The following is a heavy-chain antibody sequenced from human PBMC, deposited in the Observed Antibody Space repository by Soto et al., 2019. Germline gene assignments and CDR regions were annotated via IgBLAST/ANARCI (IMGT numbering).Heavy chain of an antibody. J-gene: IGHJ6*02. Sequence: GGSLRLSCAASGFTFSSYGMHWVRQAPGKGLEWVAVIWYDGSNKYYADSVKGRFTISRDNSKNTLYLQMNSLRAEDTAVYYCAREFWDRGWSFYGLDVWGQWPSVSVSS. CDR3: AREFWDRGWSFYGLDV. CDR1: GFTFSSYG. CDR2: IWYDGSNK. V-gene: IGHV3-33*01. D-gene: IGHD6-19*01.